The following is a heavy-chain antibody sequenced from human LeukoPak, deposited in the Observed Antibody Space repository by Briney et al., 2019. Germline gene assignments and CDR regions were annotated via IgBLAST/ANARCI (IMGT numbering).Heavy chain of an antibody. D-gene: IGHD5-18*01. CDR2: ISGSSGTI. V-gene: IGHV3-48*04. Sequence: GGSLRLSCAASGFTFSTYSMNWVRQAPGRGLEWVSYISGSSGTIYYADSVKGRFTISRDNAKNSLYLQMNSLRAGDTAVYYCAGGGYSYGYRIGSGVGHAFDIWGQGTMVTVSS. CDR1: GFTFSTYS. CDR3: AGGGYSYGYRIGSGVGHAFDI. J-gene: IGHJ3*02.